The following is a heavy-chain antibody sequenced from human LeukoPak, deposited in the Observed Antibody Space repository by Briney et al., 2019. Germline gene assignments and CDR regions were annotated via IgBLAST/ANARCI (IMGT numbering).Heavy chain of an antibody. CDR2: IDHRGDT. CDR3: ARGATISETGYFNL. V-gene: IGHV4-34*01. CDR1: GGSFSRYY. J-gene: IGHJ4*03. D-gene: IGHD5-24*01. Sequence: PSETLSLTCAVYGGSFSRYYWSWIRQSPGKGLEWIAEIDHRGDTNYNPSVKSRVTISVDTSKNQFSLKVRSLSAADTAVYYCARGATISETGYFNLWGQGTLVAVCS.